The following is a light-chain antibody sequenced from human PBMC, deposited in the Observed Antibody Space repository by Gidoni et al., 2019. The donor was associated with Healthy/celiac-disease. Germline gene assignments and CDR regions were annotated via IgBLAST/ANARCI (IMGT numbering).Light chain of an antibody. Sequence: SVLTQPPSVSGAPGQRVTIPCTGSSSNIGAGYDVHWYQQLPGTAPKLLIYGNSNRPSGVPDRFSGSKSGTSASLAITGLQAEDEADYYCQSYDSSLSGSYVFGTGTKVTVL. CDR1: SSNIGAGYD. CDR2: GNS. J-gene: IGLJ1*01. CDR3: QSYDSSLSGSYV. V-gene: IGLV1-40*01.